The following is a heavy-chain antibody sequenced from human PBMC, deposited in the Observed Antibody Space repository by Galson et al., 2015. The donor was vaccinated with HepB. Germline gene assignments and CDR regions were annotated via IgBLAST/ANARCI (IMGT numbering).Heavy chain of an antibody. CDR3: ARVGGQTYYDSWSGLAFDK. CDR1: GGSIRSSNW. V-gene: IGHV4-4*02. Sequence: ETLSLTCAISGGSIRSSNWWSWVRQPPGKGLEWIGQIYHSGSTNYNPSLKSRVTISVGKSKNQFSLKLSSVTAADTAVYYCARVGGQTYYDSWSGLAFDKWGQGTMVTVSS. D-gene: IGHD3-3*01. CDR2: IYHSGST. J-gene: IGHJ3*02.